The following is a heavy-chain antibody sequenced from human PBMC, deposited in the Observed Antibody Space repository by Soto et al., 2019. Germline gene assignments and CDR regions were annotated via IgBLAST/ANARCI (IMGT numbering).Heavy chain of an antibody. V-gene: IGHV3-23*01. CDR2: ISGSGGST. Sequence: EVQLLESGGGLVQPGGSLRLSCAASGFTFSSYAMSWVRQAPGKGLEWVSAISGSGGSTYYADSVKGRFTISKDNSKNTQYLQMNRLRAADTAVYYCANWGDCSSTSWYEGGTAMASGAFDIWGQGKMVTVSS. J-gene: IGHJ3*02. CDR3: ANWGDCSSTSWYEGGTAMASGAFDI. D-gene: IGHD2-2*01. CDR1: GFTFSSYA.